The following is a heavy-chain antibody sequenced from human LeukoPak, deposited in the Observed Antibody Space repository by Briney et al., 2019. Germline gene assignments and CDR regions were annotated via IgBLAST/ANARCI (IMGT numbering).Heavy chain of an antibody. CDR2: IYYSGST. J-gene: IGHJ4*02. V-gene: IGHV4-59*08. D-gene: IGHD6-19*01. Sequence: PSETLSLTCDVSGGSITQTNYWTWVRQPPGKGLEWIGYIYYSGSTSYNPSLNSRVTISLDTSKNQFSLNLSSVTAADTAVYYCARRESSGFFDYWGQGTLVTVSS. CDR3: ARRESSGFFDY. CDR1: GGSITQTNY.